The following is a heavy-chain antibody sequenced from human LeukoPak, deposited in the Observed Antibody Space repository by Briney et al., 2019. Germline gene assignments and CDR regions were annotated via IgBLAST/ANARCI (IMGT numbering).Heavy chain of an antibody. CDR2: ISDSGDTT. CDR1: GFTFSSYW. CDR3: AKNSNWESDY. V-gene: IGHV3-23*01. J-gene: IGHJ4*02. D-gene: IGHD1-26*01. Sequence: GGSLRLSCEVSGFTFSSYWMSWVRQAPGKGLEWVSGISDSGDTTWDADSVKGRFTISRDNYKITVYLQMDSLRAEDTAVYYCAKNSNWESDYWGQGTLVTVSS.